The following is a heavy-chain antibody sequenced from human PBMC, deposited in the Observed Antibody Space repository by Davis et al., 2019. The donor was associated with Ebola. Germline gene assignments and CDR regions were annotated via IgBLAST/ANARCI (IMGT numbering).Heavy chain of an antibody. CDR3: ARERGYCSSTSCYLDY. Sequence: HTGGSLRLSCAASGFTFSSYWMHWVRQAPGKGLVWVSRINSDGSSTSYADSVKGRFTISRDNSKNTLYLQMGSLRAEDMAVYYCARERGYCSSTSCYLDYWGQGTLVTVSS. D-gene: IGHD2-2*01. V-gene: IGHV3-74*01. J-gene: IGHJ4*02. CDR2: INSDGSST. CDR1: GFTFSSYW.